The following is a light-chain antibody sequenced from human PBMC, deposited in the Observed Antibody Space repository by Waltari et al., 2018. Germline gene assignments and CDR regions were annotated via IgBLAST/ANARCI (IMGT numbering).Light chain of an antibody. CDR3: ASWDDSLNGHWV. J-gene: IGLJ3*02. CDR1: ASNIGGNL. CDR2: RSD. Sequence: QSVLTQPPSASGTPGQRVTISCSGSASNIGGNLVNWYQQLPGKAPKLLIYRSDLRPSGVPDRFSGFKSGTSASRAISGLQSEDEADYFCASWDDSLNGHWVFGGGTKVTVL. V-gene: IGLV1-44*01.